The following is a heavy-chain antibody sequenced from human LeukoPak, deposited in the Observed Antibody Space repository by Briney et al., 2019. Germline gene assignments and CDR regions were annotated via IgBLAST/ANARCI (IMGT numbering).Heavy chain of an antibody. J-gene: IGHJ4*02. CDR2: INPNSGGT. CDR3: ARDGWCYDSSGYSNY. D-gene: IGHD3-22*01. CDR1: GYTFTGYY. Sequence: ASVKVSCKASGYTFTGYYMHWVRQAPGQGLEWMGWINPNSGGTNYAQKFQGRVTMTRDMSISTAYMELSRLRSDDTAVYYCARDGWCYDSSGYSNYWGQGTLVTVSS. V-gene: IGHV1-2*02.